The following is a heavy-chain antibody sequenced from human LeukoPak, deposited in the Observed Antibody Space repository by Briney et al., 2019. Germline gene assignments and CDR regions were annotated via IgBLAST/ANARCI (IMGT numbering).Heavy chain of an antibody. D-gene: IGHD1-14*01. V-gene: IGHV4-59*08. CDR1: GGSISSYY. J-gene: IGHJ4*02. CDR3: ARSLRISGFDY. CDR2: IYYSGST. Sequence: SETLSLTCTVSGGSISSYYWSWIRKPPGKGLEWIGYIYYSGSTNYNPSLKSRVTISVDTSKSQFSLKLSSVTAADTAVYYCARSLRISGFDYWGQGTLVTVSS.